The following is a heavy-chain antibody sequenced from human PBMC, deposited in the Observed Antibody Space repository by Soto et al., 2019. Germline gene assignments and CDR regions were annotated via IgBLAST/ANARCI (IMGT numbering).Heavy chain of an antibody. J-gene: IGHJ5*02. Sequence: SETLSLTCTVSGGSIRSGNYYWSWIRQHPGKGLEWIGYIYYSGSTYYNPSLKSRVTISVDTSKNQFSLKLSSVTAADTAVYYCARDIVATYNWFDPWGQGALVTVSS. CDR3: ARDIVATYNWFDP. CDR1: GGSIRSGNYY. CDR2: IYYSGST. V-gene: IGHV4-31*03. D-gene: IGHD5-12*01.